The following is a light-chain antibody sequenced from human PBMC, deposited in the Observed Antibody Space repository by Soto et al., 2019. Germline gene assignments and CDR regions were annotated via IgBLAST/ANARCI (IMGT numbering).Light chain of an antibody. Sequence: EIVLTQSPDTLSLSPGERATLSCRASQTVSTYLAWYQQKPGQPHRLLVYDAYKRAPGIQARFIGSGSGTDFTLTVRSLEREDFALYYCKQFNNYPITFGQGTRLEIK. J-gene: IGKJ5*01. CDR2: DAY. V-gene: IGKV3-11*01. CDR1: QTVSTY. CDR3: KQFNNYPIT.